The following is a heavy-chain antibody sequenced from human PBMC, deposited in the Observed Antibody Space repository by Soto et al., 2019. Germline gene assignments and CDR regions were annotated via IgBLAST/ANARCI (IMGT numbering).Heavy chain of an antibody. D-gene: IGHD6-13*01. CDR1: GFTFSRHA. Sequence: GGSLRRSCTASGFTFSRHAMTWVRQAPVKGLEWVSGLSDSGGSIYYADSVKGRFTISRDNSMNTLYLQMNTLRAEDTAIYYCAKVSSSWYAGFFDLWGQGTLVTVSS. CDR2: LSDSGGSI. V-gene: IGHV3-23*01. CDR3: AKVSSSWYAGFFDL. J-gene: IGHJ4*02.